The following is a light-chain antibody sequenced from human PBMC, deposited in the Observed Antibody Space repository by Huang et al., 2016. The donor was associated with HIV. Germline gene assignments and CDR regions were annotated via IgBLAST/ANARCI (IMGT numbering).Light chain of an antibody. V-gene: IGKV3-20*01. CDR1: ENISSNF. CDR2: GAS. CDR3: QQYGSSPLT. J-gene: IGKJ4*01. Sequence: EIVLTQSPGTVSLSPGEGATVSCRARENISSNFLAWYQQKPGQAPRLLIYGASRRAAGIPDRFSGSGSGTDFTLTISRVEPEEFAMYHCQQYGSSPLTFGGGTKVE.